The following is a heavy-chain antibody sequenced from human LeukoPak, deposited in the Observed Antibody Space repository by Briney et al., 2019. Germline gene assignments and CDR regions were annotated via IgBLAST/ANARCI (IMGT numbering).Heavy chain of an antibody. CDR3: AKGSLGSWYYFDY. D-gene: IGHD6-13*01. V-gene: IGHV3-23*01. Sequence: GRSLRLSCAASRFTFSSFGMHWVRQAPGKGPEWVSTFGRSGSDTYYSDSVKGRFTIFRDNSKNTLYLQMNSLRDEDTAVYYCAKGSLGSWYYFDYWGQGTLVTVSS. J-gene: IGHJ4*02. CDR2: FGRSGSDT. CDR1: RFTFSSFG.